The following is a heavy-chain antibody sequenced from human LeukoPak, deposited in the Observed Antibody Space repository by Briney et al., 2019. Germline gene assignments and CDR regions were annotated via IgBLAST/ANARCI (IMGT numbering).Heavy chain of an antibody. D-gene: IGHD6-13*01. CDR1: GGSFSGYY. J-gene: IGHJ4*02. Sequence: SETLSLTCAVYGGSFSGYYWSWIRQPPGKGLEWIGEIYHSGSTNYNPSLKRRVTISVDKSKNQFSLKLSSVTAADTAVYYCASTLWGYSTNWYDWGQGTLVTVSS. CDR3: ASTLWGYSTNWYD. CDR2: IYHSGST. V-gene: IGHV4-34*01.